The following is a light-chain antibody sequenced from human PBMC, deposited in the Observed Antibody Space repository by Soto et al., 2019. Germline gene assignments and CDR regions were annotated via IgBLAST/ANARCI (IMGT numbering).Light chain of an antibody. CDR2: GAS. CDR3: QQSYRARWT. V-gene: IGKV1-39*01. Sequence: DIQMTQSPSTLSASVGDRVTITCRASESISSFLIWYQQTPGKAPKVLIYGASSLQTGVPSRFSGSGSGTDFTLTIDSLQPEDFAIYYCQQSYRARWTFGQGTKVESK. CDR1: ESISSF. J-gene: IGKJ1*01.